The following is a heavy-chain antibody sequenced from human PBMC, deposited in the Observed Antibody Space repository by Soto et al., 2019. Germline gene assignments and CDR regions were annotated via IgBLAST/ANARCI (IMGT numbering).Heavy chain of an antibody. D-gene: IGHD1-7*01. CDR3: ARDPPSGTTLDWFDS. Sequence: SLRLSCAASGFTFSSYAMHWVRQAPGKGLEWVASISSSGSFMNYADSVKGRFTISRDNAKNSLYLQMRSLKDEDTAVYYCARDPPSGTTLDWFDSWGQGTLVTVSS. V-gene: IGHV3-21*01. J-gene: IGHJ5*01. CDR1: GFTFSSYA. CDR2: ISSSGSFM.